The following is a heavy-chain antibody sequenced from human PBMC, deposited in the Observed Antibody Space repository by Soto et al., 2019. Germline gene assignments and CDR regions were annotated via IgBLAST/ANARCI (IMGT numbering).Heavy chain of an antibody. J-gene: IGHJ3*02. CDR3: ASYNWNYDAFDI. V-gene: IGHV3-21*01. CDR1: GFTFSSYS. CDR2: ISSSSSYI. D-gene: IGHD1-1*01. Sequence: GGSLRLSCAASGFTFSSYSMNWVRQAPGKGLEWVSSISSSSSYIYYADSVKGRFTISGDNAKNSLYLQMNSLRAEDTAVYYCASYNWNYDAFDIWGQGTMVTVSS.